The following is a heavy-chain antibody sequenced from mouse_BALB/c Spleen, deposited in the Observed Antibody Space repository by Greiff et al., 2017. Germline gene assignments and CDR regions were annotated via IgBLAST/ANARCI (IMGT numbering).Heavy chain of an antibody. CDR2: INPDSSTI. J-gene: IGHJ4*01. V-gene: IGHV4-1*02. D-gene: IGHD1-1*01. CDR3: ARPLIYYYGSSYAMDY. Sequence: DVKLQESGGGLVQPGGSLKLSCAASGFDFSRYWMSWVRQAPGKGLEWIGEINPDSSTINYTPSLKDKFIISRDNAKNTLYLQMSKVRSEDTALYYCARPLIYYYGSSYAMDYWGQGTSVTVSS. CDR1: GFDFSRYW.